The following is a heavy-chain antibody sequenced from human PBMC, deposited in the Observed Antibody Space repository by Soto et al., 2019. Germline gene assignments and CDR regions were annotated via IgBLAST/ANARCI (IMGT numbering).Heavy chain of an antibody. V-gene: IGHV3-64*01. J-gene: IGHJ4*02. Sequence: EVQLVESGGGLVQPGGSLRLSCAASGFTFSSYAMHWVRQAPGKGLEYDSAISSNGGSTYYANSVKGRFTISRDNSTNTLYLKMGSLRAEDMAVYYCARGSPGIAAAGRTNVDYWGQGTLVTVSS. CDR1: GFTFSSYA. D-gene: IGHD6-13*01. CDR2: ISSNGGST. CDR3: ARGSPGIAAAGRTNVDY.